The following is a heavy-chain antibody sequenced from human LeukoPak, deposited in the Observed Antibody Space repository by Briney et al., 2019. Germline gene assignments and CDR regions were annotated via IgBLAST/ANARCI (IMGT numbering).Heavy chain of an antibody. Sequence: GGSLRLSCAASGFTFSSYAMSWVRQAPGKGLEWVAVISYDGSNKYYADSVKGRFTISRDNSKNTLYLQMNSLRAEDTAVYYCARGTAMEIYFYGMDVWGQGTTVTVSS. CDR3: ARGTAMEIYFYGMDV. V-gene: IGHV3-30*03. D-gene: IGHD2-21*02. CDR1: GFTFSSYA. CDR2: ISYDGSNK. J-gene: IGHJ6*02.